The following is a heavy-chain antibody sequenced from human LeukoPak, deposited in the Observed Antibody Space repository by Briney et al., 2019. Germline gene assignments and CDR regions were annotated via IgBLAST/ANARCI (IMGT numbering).Heavy chain of an antibody. V-gene: IGHV3-9*01. Sequence: GRSLRLSCAASGFTFDDYAMHWVRQAPGKGLEWVSGISWNSGSIGYADSVKGRFTISRDNAKNFLYLQMNSLRAEDTALYYCAKAGGKATTVTTNWFDPWGQGTLVTVSS. CDR2: ISWNSGSI. CDR3: AKAGGKATTVTTNWFDP. J-gene: IGHJ5*02. D-gene: IGHD4-17*01. CDR1: GFTFDDYA.